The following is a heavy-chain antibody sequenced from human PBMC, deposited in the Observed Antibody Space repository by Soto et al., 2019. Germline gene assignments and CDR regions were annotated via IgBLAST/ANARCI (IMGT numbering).Heavy chain of an antibody. CDR2: ITSSGDTT. V-gene: IGHV3-23*01. Sequence: EVQLLESGGGLVQPGGSLRLSCVASGFTFTSYAMNWVRQAPGKGPEWVSGITSSGDTTFYPDSVKGRFIISRDNSKNTVSLHMNSLRVEDTAVYYCAKDLLASRIHGFHIWGQGTMVTVSS. J-gene: IGHJ3*02. D-gene: IGHD4-17*01. CDR1: GFTFTSYA. CDR3: AKDLLASRIHGFHI.